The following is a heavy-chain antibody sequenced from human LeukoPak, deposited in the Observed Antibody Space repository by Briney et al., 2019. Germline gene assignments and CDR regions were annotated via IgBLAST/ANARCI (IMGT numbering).Heavy chain of an antibody. CDR3: ARAADYSTDYFDY. J-gene: IGHJ4*02. CDR2: IYYSGST. D-gene: IGHD4-11*01. CDR1: GCSISSGGYY. V-gene: IGHV4-31*03. Sequence: SQTLSLTCTVSGCSISSGGYYWSWIRQHPGKGLEWIGYIYYSGSTYYNPSLKSRVTISVGTSKNQFSLKLSSVTAADTAVYYCARAADYSTDYFDYWGQGTLVTVSS.